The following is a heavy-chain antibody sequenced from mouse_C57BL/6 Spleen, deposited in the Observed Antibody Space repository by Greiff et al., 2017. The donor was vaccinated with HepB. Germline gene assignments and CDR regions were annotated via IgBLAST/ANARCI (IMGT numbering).Heavy chain of an antibody. J-gene: IGHJ2*01. Sequence: QVQLQQPGAELVKPGASVKLSCKASGYTFTSYWMQWVKQRPGQGLEWIGEIDPSDSYTNYNQKFKGKTTLTVDTSSSTAYMQLSSLTSEDSAVYYCARTGATVVNYWGQGTTLTVSS. CDR2: IDPSDSYT. V-gene: IGHV1-50*01. D-gene: IGHD1-1*01. CDR3: ARTGATVVNY. CDR1: GYTFTSYW.